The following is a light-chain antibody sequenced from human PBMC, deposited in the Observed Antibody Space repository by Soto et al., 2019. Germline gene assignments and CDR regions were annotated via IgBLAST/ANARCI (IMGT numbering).Light chain of an antibody. CDR3: QQYGRSPWT. CDR1: QSVSSSY. V-gene: IGKV3-20*01. J-gene: IGKJ1*01. CDR2: GAS. Sequence: EIVLTQSPGTLSLSPGERATLFCRASQSVSSSYLAWYQQKPGQAPRLLLYGASSRATGIPDRFSGSGSGPDFTLTISRLEPEDFAVYYCQQYGRSPWTFGQGTKVEIK.